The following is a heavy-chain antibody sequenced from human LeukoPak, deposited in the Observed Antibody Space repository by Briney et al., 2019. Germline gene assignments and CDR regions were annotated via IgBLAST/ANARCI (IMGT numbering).Heavy chain of an antibody. CDR2: INSEGINT. J-gene: IGHJ5*02. CDR3: ARDLGQYYDTSDNWFDP. Sequence: PGGSLRLSCAASGFTFSNYWMHWVRRAPGKGLVWVSRINSEGINTSYADSVKGRFTISRDNAKNTLNLQMNSLRAEDTAVYYCARDLGQYYDTSDNWFDPWGQGTLVTVSS. CDR1: GFTFSNYW. V-gene: IGHV3-74*01. D-gene: IGHD3-22*01.